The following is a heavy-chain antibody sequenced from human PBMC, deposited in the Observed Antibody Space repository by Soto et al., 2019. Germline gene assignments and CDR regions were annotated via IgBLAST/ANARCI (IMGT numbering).Heavy chain of an antibody. V-gene: IGHV1-18*01. Sequence: ASVKVSCKASGYTXTNYGISWVRHAPGQGLEWMGWISAYNGNTNYAQNFQGRVTMTTDTSTSTAYMELRSLRSEDTAVYYCARDYGSGSDYYYGMDVWGQGTTVTVSS. CDR3: ARDYGSGSDYYYGMDV. CDR2: ISAYNGNT. J-gene: IGHJ6*02. CDR1: GYTXTNYG. D-gene: IGHD3-10*01.